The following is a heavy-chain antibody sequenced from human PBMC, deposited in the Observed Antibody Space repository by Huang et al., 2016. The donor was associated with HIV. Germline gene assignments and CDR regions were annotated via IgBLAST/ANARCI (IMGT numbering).Heavy chain of an antibody. D-gene: IGHD6-13*01. CDR2: IYSGGNT. V-gene: IGHV3-53*01. CDR1: GFTVSSNY. Sequence: EVQLVESGGGLIQPGGSLRLSCAASGFTVSSNYMNWVRQAPGNGLGWVSLIYSGGNTYYADSVKGRFTISRDNFKNTLYLQMNSLRVDDTAVYFCARDDPYEIGSSSWHGAFDYWGQGTLVTVSS. CDR3: ARDDPYEIGSSSWHGAFDY. J-gene: IGHJ4*02.